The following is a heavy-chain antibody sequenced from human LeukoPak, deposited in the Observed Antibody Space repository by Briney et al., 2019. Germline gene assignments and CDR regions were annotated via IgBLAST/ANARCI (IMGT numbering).Heavy chain of an antibody. CDR3: ARTPQYCSGGSCYSGSVDY. V-gene: IGHV3-30-3*01. J-gene: IGHJ4*02. D-gene: IGHD2-15*01. CDR2: ISYDGSNK. CDR1: GFTFSSYA. Sequence: GRSLRLSCAASGFTFSSYAMHWVRQAPGKGLEWVAVISYDGSNKYYADSVKGRFTISRDNSKNTLYLQMNSLRAEDAAVYYCARTPQYCSGGSCYSGSVDYWGQGTLVTVSS.